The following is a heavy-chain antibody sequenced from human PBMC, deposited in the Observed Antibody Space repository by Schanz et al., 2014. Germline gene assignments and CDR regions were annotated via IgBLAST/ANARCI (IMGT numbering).Heavy chain of an antibody. CDR1: GYTLSAYS. D-gene: IGHD3-22*01. CDR3: AGAFDSSGYYFDY. Sequence: QLQLVQSGAEVKKPGASVTVSCKASGYTLSAYSLHWVRQAPGQGLEWMGIVNPSVRGTHFAREFQGRVTVTSDTSTSTVYMELSGLRSEDTAVYYCAGAFDSSGYYFDYWGQGTLVTVSS. V-gene: IGHV1-46*03. J-gene: IGHJ4*02. CDR2: VNPSVRGT.